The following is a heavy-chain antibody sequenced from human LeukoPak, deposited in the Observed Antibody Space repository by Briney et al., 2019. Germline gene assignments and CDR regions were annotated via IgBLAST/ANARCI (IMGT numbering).Heavy chain of an antibody. CDR3: ASISSALFIPLRDI. CDR2: INPNSGGT. CDR1: GYTFTSYD. D-gene: IGHD2-2*02. J-gene: IGHJ3*02. V-gene: IGHV1-2*02. Sequence: GASVKVSCKASGYTFTSYDINWVRQATGQGLEWMGWINPNSGGTNYAHKFQGRVTMTRDTSISTAYMELSRLRSDDTAVYYCASISSALFIPLRDIWGQGTMVTVSS.